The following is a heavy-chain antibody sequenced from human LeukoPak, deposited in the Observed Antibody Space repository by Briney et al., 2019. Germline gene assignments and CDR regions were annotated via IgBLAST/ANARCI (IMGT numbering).Heavy chain of an antibody. CDR1: GFTFSDYP. CDR3: AKVNPALYCSGGSCYGDY. D-gene: IGHD2-15*01. CDR2: ISGSGSNT. V-gene: IGHV3-23*01. J-gene: IGHJ4*02. Sequence: GGSLRLSCAASGFTFSDYPMNWFRQAPGKGLEWVSAISGSGSNTYYAGSVKGRFTISRDNSKNTLYLQMNSLRGEDAAVYYCAKVNPALYCSGGSCYGDYWGQGTLVTVSS.